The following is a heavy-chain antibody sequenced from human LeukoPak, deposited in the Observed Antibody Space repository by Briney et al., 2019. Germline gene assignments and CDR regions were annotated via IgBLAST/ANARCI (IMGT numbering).Heavy chain of an antibody. CDR1: GFTFSSYE. D-gene: IGHD4-17*01. CDR2: ISSSGSTI. V-gene: IGHV3-48*03. CDR3: ARDLMTTVDY. Sequence: PGGSLRLSCAASGFTFSSYEMNWVRQAPGKGLEWVSYISSSGSTIYYADSVKGRFTISRDNSKNTLYLQMNSLRAEDTAVYYCARDLMTTVDYWGQGTLVTVSS. J-gene: IGHJ4*02.